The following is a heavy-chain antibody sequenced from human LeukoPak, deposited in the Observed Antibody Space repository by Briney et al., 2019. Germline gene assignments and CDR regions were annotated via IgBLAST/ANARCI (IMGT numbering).Heavy chain of an antibody. D-gene: IGHD2-8*01. CDR2: TEQDGSAN. J-gene: IGHJ4*02. V-gene: IGHV3-7*03. Sequence: PGRSLRLSCAASGFIFSDYWMAWVRQAPGKRPEWVASTEQDGSANYYLDSVKGRFTISRDNAENSLYLQMNSLRAEDTAVYFCVSRIADTNVYYYFDHWGQGTLVTVSS. CDR1: GFIFSDYW. CDR3: VSRIADTNVYYYFDH.